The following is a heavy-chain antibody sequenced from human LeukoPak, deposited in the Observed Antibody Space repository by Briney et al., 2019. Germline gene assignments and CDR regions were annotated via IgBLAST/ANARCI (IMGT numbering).Heavy chain of an antibody. CDR3: AMVKGGYKLDN. J-gene: IGHJ4*02. CDR1: GGAFSSSRYY. CDR2: MYYSGST. V-gene: IGHV4-39*01. Sequence: SETLSLTGTVSGGAFSSSRYYWGWIRQPPGKGLEWIGSMYYSGSTYYNPSLKSRGTISVDTSKNQFSLKLSSVTAADTAVYYCAMVKGGYKLDNWGQGTLVTVSS. D-gene: IGHD5-12*01.